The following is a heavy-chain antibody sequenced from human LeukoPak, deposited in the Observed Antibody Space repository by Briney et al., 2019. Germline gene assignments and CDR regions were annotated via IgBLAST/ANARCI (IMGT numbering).Heavy chain of an antibody. Sequence: SGPALVKPTQTLTLTCTFSGFSLRTSGMRVSWIRQPPGKALEWLARIDWDDDKFYSTSLKTRLTISKDTSKNQVVLTMTNMDPVRTATYYCARDIAVAGRDAFDIWGQGTMVTVSS. CDR3: ARDIAVAGRDAFDI. V-gene: IGHV2-70*04. CDR1: GFSLRTSGMR. J-gene: IGHJ3*02. D-gene: IGHD6-19*01. CDR2: IDWDDDK.